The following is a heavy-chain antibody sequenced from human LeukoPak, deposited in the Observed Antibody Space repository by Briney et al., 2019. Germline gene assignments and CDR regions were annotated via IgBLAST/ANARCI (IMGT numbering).Heavy chain of an antibody. CDR3: ATSYYYDSSGYYYFDY. D-gene: IGHD3-22*01. J-gene: IGHJ4*02. V-gene: IGHV1-24*01. Sequence: ASVKVSCKVSGYTLTELSMHWVRQAPGKGLEWMGGFDPEDGETIYVQKFQGRVTMTEDTSTDTAYMELSSLRSEDTAVYYCATSYYYDSSGYYYFDYWGQGTLVTVSS. CDR1: GYTLTELS. CDR2: FDPEDGET.